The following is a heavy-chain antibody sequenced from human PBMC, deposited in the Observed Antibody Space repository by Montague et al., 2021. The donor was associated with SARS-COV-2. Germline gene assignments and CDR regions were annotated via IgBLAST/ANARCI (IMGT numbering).Heavy chain of an antibody. J-gene: IGHJ4*02. D-gene: IGHD1-26*01. CDR3: ARDGGSYSDY. CDR2: ISCDGSNK. V-gene: IGHV3-30*04. CDR1: GFTFSSYA. Sequence: SLRLSCAASGFTFSSYAMHWVRQAPGKGLEWVAIISCDGSNKYYADSVKGRFTISRGNSKNTLCLQMNSLRGEDTAVYYCARDGGSYSDYWGQGTLVTVSS.